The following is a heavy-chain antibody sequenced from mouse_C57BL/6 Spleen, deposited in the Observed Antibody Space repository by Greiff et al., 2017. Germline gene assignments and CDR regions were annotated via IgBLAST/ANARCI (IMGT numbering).Heavy chain of an antibody. Sequence: VQLQQPGAELVKPGASVKVSCKASGYTFTNYWMHWVKQRPGQGLEWIGRIHPSDSDTNYNQKFKGKATLTVDKSSSTAYMQLSSLTSEDSAVYYCAIQPNYYGSSYEAMDYWGQGTSVTVSS. D-gene: IGHD1-1*01. CDR3: AIQPNYYGSSYEAMDY. J-gene: IGHJ4*01. CDR2: IHPSDSDT. V-gene: IGHV1-74*01. CDR1: GYTFTNYW.